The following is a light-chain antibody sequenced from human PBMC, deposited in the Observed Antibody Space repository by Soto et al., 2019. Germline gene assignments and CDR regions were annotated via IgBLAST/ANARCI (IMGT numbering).Light chain of an antibody. J-gene: IGKJ1*01. CDR3: QQYNNWPPTWT. V-gene: IGKV3-15*01. Sequence: EIVMTQSPATLSVSPGERATLSCRASQSVSSNLAWYQQKPGQAPRLLIYGASTRATGIPARFSGSGSGTEFTLTISSLQSEDFAVYYGQQYNNWPPTWTFGRGTKVDIK. CDR2: GAS. CDR1: QSVSSN.